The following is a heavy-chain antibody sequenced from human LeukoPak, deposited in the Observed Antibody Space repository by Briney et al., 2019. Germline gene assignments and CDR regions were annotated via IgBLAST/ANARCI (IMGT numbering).Heavy chain of an antibody. D-gene: IGHD2-21*01. CDR2: IYYSGST. CDR3: ARAHLGPIPDY. CDR1: GGSISSYY. J-gene: IGHJ4*02. V-gene: IGHV4-59*01. Sequence: PSETLSLTCTVSGGSISSYYWSWIRQPPGKGLEWIGYIYYSGSTNYNPSLKSRVTISVDTSKNQFSLKLSSVTAADTAVYHCARAHLGPIPDYWGQGTLVTVSS.